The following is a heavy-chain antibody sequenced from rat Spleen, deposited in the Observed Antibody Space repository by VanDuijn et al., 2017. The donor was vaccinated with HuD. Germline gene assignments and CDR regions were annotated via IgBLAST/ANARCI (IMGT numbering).Heavy chain of an antibody. CDR3: AREDYYDGYYHVENFDY. CDR1: GFSLTSYN. Sequence: QVQLKESGPGLVQPSQTLSLTCTVSGFSLTSYNVHWVRQPTGKGLEWMGVIWTGGSTDYNSALKSRLSISRDTSKSQVFLKMNSLKTEDIATYYCAREDYYDGYYHVENFDYWGQGVMVTVSS. D-gene: IGHD1-12*03. CDR2: IWTGGST. J-gene: IGHJ2*01. V-gene: IGHV2-30*01.